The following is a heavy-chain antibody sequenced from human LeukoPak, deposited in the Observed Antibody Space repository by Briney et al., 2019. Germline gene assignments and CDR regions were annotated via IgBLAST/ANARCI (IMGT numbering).Heavy chain of an antibody. Sequence: SVRVSCKASGYTFTNYYMHCVRQAPGHGLEWMGWINPNRGDTNYAQKFQGRVTMTRDTSISTTFMELTRLTSDDTAVYYCTRDLLGFATTPLSDWGQGTLVTVSS. J-gene: IGHJ4*02. CDR3: TRDLLGFATTPLSD. CDR1: GYTFTNYY. V-gene: IGHV1-2*02. CDR2: INPNRGDT. D-gene: IGHD4-17*01.